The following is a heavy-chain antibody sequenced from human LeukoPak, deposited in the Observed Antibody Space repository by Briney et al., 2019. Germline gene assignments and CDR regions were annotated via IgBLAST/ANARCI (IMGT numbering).Heavy chain of an antibody. CDR1: GYTFNIYG. Sequence: ASVKVSCKASGYTFNIYGYTWVRQAPGQGLEWMGWISASNGNTNYAQKFQGRVTMTTDTSTSTVHMELRSLRSEDTAVYYCGRDSLVGYQPLKDAFDIWGQGTMVTVSS. V-gene: IGHV1-18*01. CDR3: GRDSLVGYQPLKDAFDI. CDR2: ISASNGNT. D-gene: IGHD2-2*01. J-gene: IGHJ3*02.